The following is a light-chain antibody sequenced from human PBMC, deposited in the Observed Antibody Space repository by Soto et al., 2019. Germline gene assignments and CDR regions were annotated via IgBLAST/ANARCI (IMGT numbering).Light chain of an antibody. V-gene: IGKV3-11*01. J-gene: IGKJ4*01. CDR1: QSVSGY. CDR3: QQRSNWPST. CDR2: DAS. Sequence: EIVLTQSPATLSLSPGERATLSCRASQSVSGYLAWYQQKPGQAPRLLMYDASNRATGIPARFSGSGSGTDCTLTISSLEPEDLAVYYCQQRSNWPSTFGGGTKVEIK.